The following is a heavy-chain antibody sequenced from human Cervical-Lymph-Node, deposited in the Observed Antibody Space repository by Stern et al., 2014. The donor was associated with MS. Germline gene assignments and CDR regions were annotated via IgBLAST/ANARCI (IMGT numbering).Heavy chain of an antibody. D-gene: IGHD4-11*01. CDR2: ISRYNGNT. CDR3: ARDDDYTRRAIDY. CDR1: GYTFTYYA. Sequence: VQLVESGAEVKKPGASVNVSCKTSGYTFTYYAIRWIRQAPGQGLGWVGWISRYNGNTNFVQKLQGRVAMTTDTSTSTAYMELRSLRSDDTAVYYCARDDDYTRRAIDYWGQGTLVTVSS. J-gene: IGHJ4*02. V-gene: IGHV1-18*01.